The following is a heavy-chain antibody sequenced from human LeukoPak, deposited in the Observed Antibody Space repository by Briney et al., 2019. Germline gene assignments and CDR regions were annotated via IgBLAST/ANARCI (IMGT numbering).Heavy chain of an antibody. Sequence: GGSLRLSCAASGFTFSSYWMCWVRQAPGKGLEWVANIKQDGSEKYYVDSVKGRFTISRDNAKNSLYLQMNSLRAEDTAVYYCATPTKNWNYGFDYWGQGTLVTVSS. J-gene: IGHJ4*02. V-gene: IGHV3-7*01. CDR3: ATPTKNWNYGFDY. CDR1: GFTFSSYW. CDR2: IKQDGSEK. D-gene: IGHD1-7*01.